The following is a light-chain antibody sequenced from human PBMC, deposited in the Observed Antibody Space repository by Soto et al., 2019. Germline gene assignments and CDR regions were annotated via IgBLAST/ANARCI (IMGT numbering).Light chain of an antibody. CDR2: GAS. CDR1: QSLSSSY. CDR3: QQYDNSVYT. Sequence: VLTQSPGTLSLSPGERATLSCWTSQSLSSSYLAWYQQKPGQAPRLLIYGASTRATGIPDRFSGSGSGTEFTLTISRLEPEDFAVYYCQQYDNSVYTFGQGTRLEIK. V-gene: IGKV3-20*01. J-gene: IGKJ2*01.